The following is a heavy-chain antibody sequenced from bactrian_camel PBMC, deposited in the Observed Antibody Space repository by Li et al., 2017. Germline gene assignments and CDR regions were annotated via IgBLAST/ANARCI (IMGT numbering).Heavy chain of an antibody. J-gene: IGHJ4*01. CDR1: GYTYSTGC. CDR2: IYLRGGNT. D-gene: IGHD2*01. V-gene: IGHV3S1*01. Sequence: HVQLVESGGGSVQAGGSLRLSCAASGYTYSTGCMGWFRRAPGKEREGVASIYLRGGNTYYKDSVKGRFTISQDRAKNTVYLQMNDLESDDSDVYYCAAGVPWTRPCPATPADYTVWGPGTQVTVS. CDR3: AAGVPWTRPCPATPADYTV.